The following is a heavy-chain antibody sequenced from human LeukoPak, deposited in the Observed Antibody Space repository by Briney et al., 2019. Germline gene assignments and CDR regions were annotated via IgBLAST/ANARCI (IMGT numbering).Heavy chain of an antibody. Sequence: ASVKVSCKTSGYTFTGYYIQWVRQAPGQGLEWMGWIAPISGDTDYAQKFQGRVTMTRDTSISTAYLQWSSLKASDTAMYYCARHGGNSVEAIDYWGQGTLVTVSS. CDR3: ARHGGNSVEAIDY. D-gene: IGHD4-23*01. V-gene: IGHV1-2*02. J-gene: IGHJ4*02. CDR2: IAPISGDT. CDR1: GYTFTGYY.